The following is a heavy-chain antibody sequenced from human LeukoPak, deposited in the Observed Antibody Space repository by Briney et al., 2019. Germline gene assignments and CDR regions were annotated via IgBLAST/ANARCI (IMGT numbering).Heavy chain of an antibody. V-gene: IGHV3-11*06. D-gene: IGHD6-19*01. Sequence: PGGSLRLSCAASGFTFSDYYMSWIRQAPGKGLEWVSYISSSSSYTNYADSVKGRFTISRDNAKNSLYLQMNSLRAEDTAVYYCARDSYSSGWYEYYYYYYGMDVWGKGTTVTVSS. CDR3: ARDSYSSGWYEYYYYYYGMDV. J-gene: IGHJ6*04. CDR1: GFTFSDYY. CDR2: ISSSSSYT.